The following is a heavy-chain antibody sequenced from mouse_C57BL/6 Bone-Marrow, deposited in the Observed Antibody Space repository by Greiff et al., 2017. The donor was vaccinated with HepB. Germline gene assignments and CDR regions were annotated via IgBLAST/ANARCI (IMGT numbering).Heavy chain of an antibody. CDR3: APGGYYGNPSAMDY. CDR1: GYTFTDYY. V-gene: IGHV1-26*01. CDR2: INPNNGGT. J-gene: IGHJ4*01. D-gene: IGHD1-1*01. Sequence: VQLQQSGPELVKPGASVKISCKASGYTFTDYYMNWVKQSHGKSLEWIGDINPNNGGTSYNQKFKGKATLTVDKSSSTAYMELRSLTSEDSAVYYCAPGGYYGNPSAMDYWGQGTSVTVSS.